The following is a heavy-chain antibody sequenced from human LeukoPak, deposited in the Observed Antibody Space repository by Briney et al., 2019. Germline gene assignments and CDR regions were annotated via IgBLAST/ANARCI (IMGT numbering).Heavy chain of an antibody. J-gene: IGHJ4*02. Sequence: GGSLRLSCAASGFTFSSSAMSWVRQAPGKGLEWVSTISGSDSSTHYADSVKGRFTISRDNSKNTLYLQMNSLRADDTAVYYCARLVRRLQRLNIGRDSDYATGYYLDSWGQGTLVTVSS. CDR2: ISGSDSST. D-gene: IGHD5-12*01. V-gene: IGHV3-23*01. CDR1: GFTFSSSA. CDR3: ARLVRRLQRLNIGRDSDYATGYYLDS.